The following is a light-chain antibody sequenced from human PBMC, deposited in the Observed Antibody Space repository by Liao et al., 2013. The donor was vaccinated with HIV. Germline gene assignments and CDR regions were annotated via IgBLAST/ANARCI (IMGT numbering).Light chain of an antibody. V-gene: IGLV3-1*01. CDR3: QVWDSSSDHRDWV. Sequence: SYELTQPPSVSVSPGQTASITCSGDKLGDKYACWYHQKPGQSPVLVIYQDSKRPSGIPERFSGSNSGNTATLTISRVEAGDEADYYCQVWDSSSDHRDWVFGGGTKLTVL. CDR1: KLGDKY. J-gene: IGLJ3*02. CDR2: QDS.